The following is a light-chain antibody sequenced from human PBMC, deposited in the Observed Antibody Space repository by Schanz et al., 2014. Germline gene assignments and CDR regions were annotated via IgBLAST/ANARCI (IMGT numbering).Light chain of an antibody. Sequence: EIVLTQSPGTLSLSPGERATLSCRASQSVSSSYLAWYQQKPGQAPRLLIYGASTRATGIPARFSGSGSGTYFTLTISSLQSEDFAVYYCQQYNDWPPPFGQGTKVEIK. CDR1: QSVSSSY. CDR2: GAS. V-gene: IGKV3-15*01. CDR3: QQYNDWPPP. J-gene: IGKJ1*01.